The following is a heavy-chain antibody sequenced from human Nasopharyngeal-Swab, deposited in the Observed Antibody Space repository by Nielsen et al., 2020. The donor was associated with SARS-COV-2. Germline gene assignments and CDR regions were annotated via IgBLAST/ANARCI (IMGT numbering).Heavy chain of an antibody. D-gene: IGHD2-15*01. Sequence: GESLNISCAAPGCTFSDSAIHRVRQASGEGLEWVARIRSKGNNYATAYSASVKGRFIIFRDDPTNTAYLQMNSLNTEDTAMYYCTRCGGGCYSGRDYWGQGTLVTVSS. CDR3: TRCGGGCYSGRDY. CDR1: GCTFSDSA. J-gene: IGHJ4*02. CDR2: IRSKGNNYAT. V-gene: IGHV3-73*01.